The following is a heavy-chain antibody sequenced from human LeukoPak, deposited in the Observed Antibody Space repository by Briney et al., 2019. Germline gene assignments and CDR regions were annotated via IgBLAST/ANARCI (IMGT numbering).Heavy chain of an antibody. CDR3: AREGLYSSGWSYPFDY. CDR2: ISAYNGNT. J-gene: IGHJ4*02. CDR1: GYTFTSYD. D-gene: IGHD6-19*01. V-gene: IGHV1-18*01. Sequence: GASVKVSCKASGYTFTSYDINWVRQATGQGLEWMGWISAYNGNTNYAQKLQGRVTMTTDTSTSTAYMELRSLRSEDTAVYYCAREGLYSSGWSYPFDYWGQGTLVTVSS.